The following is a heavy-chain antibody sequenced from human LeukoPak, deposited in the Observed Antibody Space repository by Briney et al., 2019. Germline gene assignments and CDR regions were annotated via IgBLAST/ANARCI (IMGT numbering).Heavy chain of an antibody. Sequence: GASVKVSCKASGFAFTSYGITWVRQAPGQGLEWMGWISAYNGNTNYAQKIQGRVTMTTDTSTSTAYMELRSLRSDDTAVYYCARDRSVEWLLSLDYQHGMDVWGQGTTVTVSS. CDR3: ARDRSVEWLLSLDYQHGMDV. V-gene: IGHV1-18*01. D-gene: IGHD3-3*01. CDR2: ISAYNGNT. CDR1: GFAFTSYG. J-gene: IGHJ6*02.